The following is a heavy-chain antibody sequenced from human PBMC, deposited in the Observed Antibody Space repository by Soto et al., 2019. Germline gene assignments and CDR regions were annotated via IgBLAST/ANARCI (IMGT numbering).Heavy chain of an antibody. J-gene: IGHJ6*01. Sequence: GGSLRLSCAASGFTFSSYSMNWVRQAPGKGLEWVSSISSSSSYIYYADSVKGRFTISRDNAKNSLYLQMNSLRAEDTAVYYWAREEDIVLLVRPPDDGAEAPILGCGESSYYYYGMDVWRQGTTVSVCS. D-gene: IGHD2-8*01. CDR3: AREEDIVLLVRPPDDGAEAPILGCGESSYYYYGMDV. V-gene: IGHV3-21*01. CDR1: GFTFSSYS. CDR2: ISSSSSYI.